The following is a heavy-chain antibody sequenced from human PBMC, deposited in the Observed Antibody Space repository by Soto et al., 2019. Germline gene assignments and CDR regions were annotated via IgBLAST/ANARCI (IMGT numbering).Heavy chain of an antibody. J-gene: IGHJ6*02. Sequence: LRLSCAASGFTFSSYWMHWVRQAPGKGLVWVSRINSDGSSTSYADSVKGRFTISRDNAKNTLYLQMNSLRAEDTAVYYCARDLYCGGDCYPYYYYGMDVWGQGTTVTVSS. CDR3: ARDLYCGGDCYPYYYYGMDV. V-gene: IGHV3-74*01. CDR2: INSDGSST. CDR1: GFTFSSYW. D-gene: IGHD2-21*02.